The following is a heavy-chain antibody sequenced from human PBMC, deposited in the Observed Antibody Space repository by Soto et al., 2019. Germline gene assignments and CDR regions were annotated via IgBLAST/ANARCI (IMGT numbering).Heavy chain of an antibody. V-gene: IGHV1-18*01. J-gene: IGHJ4*02. Sequence: ASVKVSCKASGYTFTSYVISWVRQAPGQGLEWMGWISPYNGNTNYAQKLQGRVTMTTDTSTSTAYMELRSLRSDDTAVYHCARGPYGDRYFDYWGQGTLVTVSS. D-gene: IGHD2-21*02. CDR1: GYTFTSYV. CDR3: ARGPYGDRYFDY. CDR2: ISPYNGNT.